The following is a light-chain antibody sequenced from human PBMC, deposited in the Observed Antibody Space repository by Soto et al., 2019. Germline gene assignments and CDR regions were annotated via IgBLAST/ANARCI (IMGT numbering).Light chain of an antibody. CDR1: QNVLYNSNKKNY. V-gene: IGKV4-1*01. J-gene: IGKJ2*01. Sequence: DIVMTQSPDSLAVSLGERATFNCKSSQNVLYNSNKKNYLAWYQQKAVQPPKLLIYWASSRESGVPDRFNGSGSGTDFTLTISSLQAEDVAVYFCHQYYSSPHTFGQGTKLEIK. CDR3: HQYYSSPHT. CDR2: WAS.